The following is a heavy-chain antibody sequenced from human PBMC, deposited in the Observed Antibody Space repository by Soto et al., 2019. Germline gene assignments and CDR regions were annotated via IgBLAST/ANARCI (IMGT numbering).Heavy chain of an antibody. CDR1: GFTFSSYA. CDR3: AKPNLRGSGGSCYQIYDFDY. J-gene: IGHJ4*02. CDR2: ISGRGGST. V-gene: IGHV3-23*01. D-gene: IGHD2-15*01. Sequence: GGSLRLSCAASGFTFSSYAMSWARQAPGKGLEWVSAISGRGGSTYYADSVKGRFTISRDNSKNTLYLQMNNLRAEDTAVYYFAKPNLRGSGGSCYQIYDFDYWGQGTLVTVSS.